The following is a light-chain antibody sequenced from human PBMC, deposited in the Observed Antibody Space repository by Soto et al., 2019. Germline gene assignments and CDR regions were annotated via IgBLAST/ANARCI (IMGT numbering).Light chain of an antibody. V-gene: IGLV1-44*01. Sequence: QPVLTQPPSASGTPGPRVTISCSGSSSNIGSNTVNWYQQLPGTAPKLLIYSNNQRPSGVPDRFSGSKSGTSASLAISGLQSEDEADYYCAAWDDSLNGSVVFGGGTKLTVL. CDR2: SNN. CDR1: SSNIGSNT. J-gene: IGLJ2*01. CDR3: AAWDDSLNGSVV.